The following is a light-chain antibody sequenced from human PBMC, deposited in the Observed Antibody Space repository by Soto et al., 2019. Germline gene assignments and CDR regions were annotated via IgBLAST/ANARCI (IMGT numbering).Light chain of an antibody. J-gene: IGKJ5*01. CDR2: DAS. CDR1: QSISSW. CDR3: QQYGSSPYT. Sequence: DIQMTQSPSTLSASVGDRVTSTCRASQSISSWLAWYQQKPGQAPRLLIYDASNRATGIPARFSGSGSGTDFTLTISSLEPEDFAVYYCQQYGSSPYTFGLGTRLEI. V-gene: IGKV1-5*01.